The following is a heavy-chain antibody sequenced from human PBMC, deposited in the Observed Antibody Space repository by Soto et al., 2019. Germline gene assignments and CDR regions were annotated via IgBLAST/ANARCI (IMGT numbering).Heavy chain of an antibody. V-gene: IGHV1-18*01. J-gene: IGHJ6*02. D-gene: IGHD2-8*01. CDR1: GYTFSRYG. CDR2: VSGYNGDT. Sequence: ASVKVSCKACGYTFSRYGISWVRQAPGQGLEWMGWVSGYNGDTKYAQKVQGRVTMTIDTSTYTAYMELRSLTSDDTAKYYCAKNGQPPYYYYGMDVWGQGTTVTVSS. CDR3: AKNGQPPYYYYGMDV.